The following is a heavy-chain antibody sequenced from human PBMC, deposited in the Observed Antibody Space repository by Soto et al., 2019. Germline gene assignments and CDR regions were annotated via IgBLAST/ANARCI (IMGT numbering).Heavy chain of an antibody. CDR3: ARRVDYYDSSGYYGPFDY. D-gene: IGHD3-22*01. CDR1: GGSISSSSYY. V-gene: IGHV4-39*01. J-gene: IGHJ4*02. Sequence: SETLSLTCTVSGGSISSSSYYWGWIRQPPGKGLEWIGSIYYSGSTYYNPSLKSRVTISVDTSKNQFSLKLSSVTAADTAVYYCARRVDYYDSSGYYGPFDYWGQGTLVTVS. CDR2: IYYSGST.